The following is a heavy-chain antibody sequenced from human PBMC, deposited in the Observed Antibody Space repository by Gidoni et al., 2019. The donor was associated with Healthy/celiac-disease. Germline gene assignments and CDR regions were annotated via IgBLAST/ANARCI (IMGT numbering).Heavy chain of an antibody. D-gene: IGHD5-12*01. CDR3: ARDHRWLRPSYYGMDV. CDR1: GFTLRSYA. V-gene: IGHV3-30*04. Sequence: QVQLVESGGGVVQPGRSLRLSCAASGFTLRSYAMHWVRQAPGKGLEWVAVISYDGSNKYYADSVKGRFTISRDNSKNTLYLQMNSLRAEDTAVYYCARDHRWLRPSYYGMDVWGQGTTVTVSS. J-gene: IGHJ6*02. CDR2: ISYDGSNK.